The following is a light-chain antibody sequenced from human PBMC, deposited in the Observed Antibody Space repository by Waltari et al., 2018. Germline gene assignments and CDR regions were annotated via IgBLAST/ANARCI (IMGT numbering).Light chain of an antibody. CDR3: CSYAGSNTFVV. V-gene: IGLV2-23*03. Sequence: QSALTQPASVSGSPGQSITISCTGTSSDVGRNNLVSWYQQHPGKAPKLMIYEGNKRPSGVSNRFSGSKSGNTASLTISGLQGEDEADYHCCSYAGSNTFVVFGGGTKLTVL. J-gene: IGLJ3*02. CDR2: EGN. CDR1: SSDVGRNNL.